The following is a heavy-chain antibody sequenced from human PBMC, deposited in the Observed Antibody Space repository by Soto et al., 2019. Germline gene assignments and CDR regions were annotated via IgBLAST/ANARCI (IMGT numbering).Heavy chain of an antibody. CDR2: IWYDGSNK. J-gene: IGHJ4*02. CDR1: GFTFSSYG. Sequence: GGSLRLSCAASGFTFSSYGMHWVRQAPGKGLEWVAVIWYDGSNKYYADSVKGRFTISRDNSKNTLYLQMNSLRAEDTAVYYCARGDSGYDLEVALDYWGQGTLVTVSS. CDR3: ARGDSGYDLEVALDY. D-gene: IGHD5-12*01. V-gene: IGHV3-33*01.